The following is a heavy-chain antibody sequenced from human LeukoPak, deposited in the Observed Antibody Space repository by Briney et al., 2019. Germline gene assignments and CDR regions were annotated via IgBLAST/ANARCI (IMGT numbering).Heavy chain of an antibody. CDR2: INHSGST. CDR1: AGSFSGYY. J-gene: IGHJ4*02. Sequence: SETLSLTCAVYAGSFSGYYWSWIRQPPGKGLEWIGEINHSGSTNYNPSLKSRVTISVDTSKNQFPLKLSSVTAADTAVYYCASSDIRFGEPYFDYWGQGTLVTVSS. V-gene: IGHV4-34*01. D-gene: IGHD3-10*01. CDR3: ASSDIRFGEPYFDY.